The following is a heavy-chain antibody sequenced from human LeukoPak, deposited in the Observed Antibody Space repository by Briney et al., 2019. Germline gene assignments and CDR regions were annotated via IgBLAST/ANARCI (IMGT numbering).Heavy chain of an antibody. CDR1: GFTFSSYT. CDR3: AKDQTPYGSGSYSPIDY. CDR2: ISGSGGST. V-gene: IGHV3-23*01. J-gene: IGHJ4*02. Sequence: GGSLRLSCAASGFTFSSYTMNWVRQAPGKGLEWVSGISGSGGSTYYADSVKGRFTISRDNSKNTLYLQVNSLRAEDTALYYCAKDQTPYGSGSYSPIDYWGQGTLVTVSS. D-gene: IGHD3-10*01.